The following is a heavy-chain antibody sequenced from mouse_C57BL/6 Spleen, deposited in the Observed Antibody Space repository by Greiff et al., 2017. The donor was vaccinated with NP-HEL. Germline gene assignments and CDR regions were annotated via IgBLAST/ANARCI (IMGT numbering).Heavy chain of an antibody. CDR1: GYTFTDYY. CDR2: INPYNGGT. V-gene: IGHV1-19*01. D-gene: IGHD1-1*01. J-gene: IGHJ2*01. CDR3: ARERYYGSSFDY. Sequence: EVQLQQSGPVLVKPGASVKMSCKASGYTFTDYYMNWVKQSHGKSLEWIGVINPYNGGTSYNQKFKGKATLTVDKSSSTAYMELNSLTSEDSAVYYCARERYYGSSFDYWGQGTTLTVSS.